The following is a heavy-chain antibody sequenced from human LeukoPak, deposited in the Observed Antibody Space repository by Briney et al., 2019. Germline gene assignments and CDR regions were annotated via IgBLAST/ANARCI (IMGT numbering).Heavy chain of an antibody. Sequence: ASVLVSCKASGYTFTGYYMHWVRQAPGQGLEWMGWINPNSGGTNYAQKFQGRVTMTRDTSISTAYMELSRLRSDDTAVYYCARDLVVITNYFDYWGQGTLVTVSS. CDR3: ARDLVVITNYFDY. D-gene: IGHD3-22*01. J-gene: IGHJ4*02. V-gene: IGHV1-2*02. CDR2: INPNSGGT. CDR1: GYTFTGYY.